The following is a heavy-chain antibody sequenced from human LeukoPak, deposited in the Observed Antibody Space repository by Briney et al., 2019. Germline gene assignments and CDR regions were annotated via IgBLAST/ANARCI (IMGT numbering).Heavy chain of an antibody. CDR2: IKDGGIT. D-gene: IGHD3-10*01. J-gene: IGHJ4*02. V-gene: IGHV4-34*01. CDR1: SGSFSGYY. Sequence: PSETLSLICAVYSGSFSGYYWSWIRLPPGKGLEWIGEIKDGGITNYNPSLRSRVTISIDTSKNQLSLKLSSATAADTAVYYCVRDFSGVVGDYWGQGTLVTVSS. CDR3: VRDFSGVVGDY.